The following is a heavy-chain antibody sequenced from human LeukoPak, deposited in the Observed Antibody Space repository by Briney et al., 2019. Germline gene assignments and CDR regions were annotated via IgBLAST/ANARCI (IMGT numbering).Heavy chain of an antibody. V-gene: IGHV4-61*02. J-gene: IGHJ6*03. CDR2: IYTNGIP. CDR3: ARGSSYYMDV. Sequence: PSQTLSLTCTVSGGPISSGSYFWSWIRQPAGKGLEWIGRIYTNGIPNYSPSLKSRITISLDTSKNQFSLKMNSVTAADTALYYCARGSSYYMDVWGKGTTVTVSS. D-gene: IGHD3-10*01. CDR1: GGPISSGSYF.